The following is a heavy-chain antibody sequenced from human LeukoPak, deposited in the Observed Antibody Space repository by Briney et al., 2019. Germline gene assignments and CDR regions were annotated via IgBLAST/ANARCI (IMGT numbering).Heavy chain of an antibody. CDR3: ARSISNYDFWSGLKYYFDY. D-gene: IGHD3-3*01. CDR2: IYYSGST. J-gene: IGHJ4*02. Sequence: SETLSLTCTVSGGSISSGDYYWSWIRQPPGKGLEWIGYIYYSGSTYYNPSLKSRVTISVDTSKNQFSLKLSSETAADTAVYYCARSISNYDFWSGLKYYFDYWGQGTLVTVSS. CDR1: GGSISSGDYY. V-gene: IGHV4-30-4*01.